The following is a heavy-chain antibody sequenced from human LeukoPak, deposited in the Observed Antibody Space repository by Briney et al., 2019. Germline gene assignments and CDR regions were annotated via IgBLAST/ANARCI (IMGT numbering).Heavy chain of an antibody. J-gene: IGHJ4*02. CDR1: GFTFSSYW. CDR3: ARAGYCSSTSCYPGPIGY. Sequence: GGSLRLSCAASGFTFSSYWMHWVRQAPGKGLVGVSRINSDGSSTSYADSVKSRFTISRDNAKNTLYLQMNSLRAEDTAVYYCARAGYCSSTSCYPGPIGYWGQGTLVTVSS. V-gene: IGHV3-74*01. D-gene: IGHD2-2*01. CDR2: INSDGSST.